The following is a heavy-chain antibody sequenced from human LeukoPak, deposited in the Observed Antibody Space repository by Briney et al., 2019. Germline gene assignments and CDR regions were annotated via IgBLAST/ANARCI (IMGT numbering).Heavy chain of an antibody. D-gene: IGHD2-2*01. CDR1: GFTFSIYA. V-gene: IGHV3-23*01. CDR2: ISDSGGDT. J-gene: IGHJ3*02. CDR3: AKVRGSSRSGAFDI. Sequence: PGGSLRLSCAASGFTFSIYAMTWVRQAPGKGLERVSTISDSGGDTYYADSVKGRFSISRDNSKNTVYLQMNSLRAEDTAVYYCAKVRGSSRSGAFDIWRQGIMVTVSS.